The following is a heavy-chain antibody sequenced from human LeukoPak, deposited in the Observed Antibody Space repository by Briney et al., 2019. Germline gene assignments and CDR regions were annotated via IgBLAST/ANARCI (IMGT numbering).Heavy chain of an antibody. CDR1: EFTLSSYA. J-gene: IGHJ5*02. D-gene: IGHD2-15*01. CDR2: INHSGST. V-gene: IGHV4-34*01. CDR3: ARGREWWQQGNWFDP. Sequence: GSLRLSCAASEFTLSSYAMSWIRQPPGKGLEWIGEINHSGSTNYNPSLKSRVTISVDTSKNQFSLKLSSVTAADTAGSYCARGREWWQQGNWFDPWGQGTLVTVSS.